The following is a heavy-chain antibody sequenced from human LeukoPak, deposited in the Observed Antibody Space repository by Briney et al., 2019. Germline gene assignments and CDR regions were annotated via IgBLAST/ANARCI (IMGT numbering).Heavy chain of an antibody. CDR1: GGSISSSDYY. CDR3: ARAFTPYYGMDV. Sequence: SETLSLTCTVSGGSISSSDYYWTWIRQHPGKGLEWVGYVHHSGSASYNPSLKSRVTISVDTSKNQFSLKLSSVTAADTAMYYCARAFTPYYGMDVWGQGTTVTVSS. V-gene: IGHV4-31*03. J-gene: IGHJ6*02. CDR2: VHHSGSA. D-gene: IGHD2-15*01.